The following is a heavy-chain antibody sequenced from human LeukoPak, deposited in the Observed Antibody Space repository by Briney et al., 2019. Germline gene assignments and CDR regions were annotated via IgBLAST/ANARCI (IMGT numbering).Heavy chain of an antibody. CDR3: ARDGANYYDSGGSIY. J-gene: IGHJ4*02. CDR2: IIPIFGTA. D-gene: IGHD3-22*01. CDR1: GGTFSSYA. Sequence: GASVKVSCKASGGTFSSYAISWVRQAPGQGLEWMGGIIPIFGTANYAQKFQGRVTITADESTSTAYMELSSLRSEDTAVYYCARDGANYYDSGGSIYWGQGTLVTVSS. V-gene: IGHV1-69*13.